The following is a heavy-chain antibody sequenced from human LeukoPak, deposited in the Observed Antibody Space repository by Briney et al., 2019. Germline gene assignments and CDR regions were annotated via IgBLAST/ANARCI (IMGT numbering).Heavy chain of an antibody. V-gene: IGHV3-74*01. J-gene: IGHJ4*02. Sequence: GGSLRLSCAASGFTFSSYWMHWVRQAPGKGLVWVSRINSDGSNTIYADSVKGRSTISRDNAKNTLYLEMNSLRAEDTAVYYCARGKQLAYDCWGQGTLVTVSS. CDR1: GFTFSSYW. D-gene: IGHD1-1*01. CDR3: ARGKQLAYDC. CDR2: INSDGSNT.